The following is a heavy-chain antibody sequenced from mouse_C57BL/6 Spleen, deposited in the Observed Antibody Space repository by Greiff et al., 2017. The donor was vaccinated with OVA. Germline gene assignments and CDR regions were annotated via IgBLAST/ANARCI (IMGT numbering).Heavy chain of an antibody. V-gene: IGHV1-55*01. CDR2: IYPGSGST. CDR3: ARGEYYGNGAWFAY. D-gene: IGHD2-1*01. J-gene: IGHJ3*01. Sequence: QVQLQQPGAELVKPGASVKMSCKASGYTFTSYWITWVKQRPGQGLEWIGDIYPGSGSTNYNEQFKSKATLTVDTSSSTAYMQLSSLTSEDSAGYYCARGEYYGNGAWFAYWGQGTLVTVSA. CDR1: GYTFTSYW.